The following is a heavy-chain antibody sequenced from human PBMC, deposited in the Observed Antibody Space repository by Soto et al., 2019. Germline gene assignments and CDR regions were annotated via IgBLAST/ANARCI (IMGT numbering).Heavy chain of an antibody. CDR2: ISGKNGNT. CDR1: GYTFISHG. D-gene: IGHD2-15*01. Sequence: GASVKVSCKASGYTFISHGISWVRPAHEKVLEWMGWISGKNGNTNYAQKLQGRVTLTTDTSTSTAYMELRSLRSDDTAVYYWARVSSSIVVVPDYGMDGWGQGTTVTFSS. J-gene: IGHJ6*02. CDR3: ARVSSSIVVVPDYGMDG. V-gene: IGHV1-18*04.